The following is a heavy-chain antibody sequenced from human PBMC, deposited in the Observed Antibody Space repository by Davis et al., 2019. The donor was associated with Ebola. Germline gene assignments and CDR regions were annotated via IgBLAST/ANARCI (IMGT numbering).Heavy chain of an antibody. V-gene: IGHV3-48*02. Sequence: PGGPLRSPFVALGFPFGRYDMNWVRQAPGKGLEWFSYISSGRTTLKYADSVKGRFTISRDNSKNSLYLQMNSLRDEDTAVYYCARSLGDIVLVPAALVPNYWGQGTLVTVSS. CDR1: GFPFGRYD. D-gene: IGHD2-2*01. CDR3: ARSLGDIVLVPAALVPNY. J-gene: IGHJ4*02. CDR2: ISSGRTTL.